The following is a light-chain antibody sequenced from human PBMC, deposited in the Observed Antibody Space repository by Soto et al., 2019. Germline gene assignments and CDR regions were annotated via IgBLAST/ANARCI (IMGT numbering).Light chain of an antibody. CDR1: QSVSPN. J-gene: IGKJ5*01. CDR2: AAS. Sequence: EILMTQSPATLSVSPGETATLSCRASQSVSPNVAWYQQRPGQAPRLLIYAASNRATGIPGRFSGSGSGAEFTLTISSLESEDFAVYYCQQYYTWPSFGQGTRLEIK. V-gene: IGKV3-15*01. CDR3: QQYYTWPS.